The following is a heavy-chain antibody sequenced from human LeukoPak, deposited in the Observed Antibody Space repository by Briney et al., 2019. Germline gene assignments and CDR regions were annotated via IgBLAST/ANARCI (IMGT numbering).Heavy chain of an antibody. V-gene: IGHV3-66*01. CDR1: GFTVINNY. CDR3: ARDVATVTTLGEVGPV. D-gene: IGHD4-17*01. Sequence: PGGSLRLSCAASGFTVINNYMTWVRQAPGKGLEWVSVIYSGGRTYHADTVKGRFTISRDTSKNTLYLQMNNLRAEDTAVYYCARDVATVTTLGEVGPVWGQGTLVTVSS. CDR2: IYSGGRT. J-gene: IGHJ4*02.